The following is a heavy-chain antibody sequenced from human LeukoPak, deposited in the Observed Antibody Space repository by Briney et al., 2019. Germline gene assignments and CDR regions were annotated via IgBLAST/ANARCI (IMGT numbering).Heavy chain of an antibody. J-gene: IGHJ4*02. CDR3: ARDGVFDY. CDR1: GYTFTTYN. D-gene: IGHD3-10*01. CDR2: INPSGYYT. Sequence: GASVKVSCKASGYTFTTYNIHWVRQAPGQGLVWMGIINPSGYYTTYAQKFQGRVTMTRDTSTSTVHMELSSLTSEDTAVYYCARDGVFDYWGQGTLVTVSS. V-gene: IGHV1-46*01.